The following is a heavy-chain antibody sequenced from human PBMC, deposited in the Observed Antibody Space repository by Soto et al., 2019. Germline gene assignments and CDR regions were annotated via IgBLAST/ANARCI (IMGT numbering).Heavy chain of an antibody. D-gene: IGHD4-17*01. CDR3: ARRYGDCFDY. CDR2: IYYSGST. CDR1: GGSISSYY. V-gene: IGHV4-59*08. Sequence: SETLSLTCTGSGGSISSYYWSWIRQPPGKGLEWIGYIYYSGSTNYNPSLKSRVTISVDTSKNQFSLKLSSVTAADTAVYYCARRYGDCFDYWGQGTLVTVS. J-gene: IGHJ4*02.